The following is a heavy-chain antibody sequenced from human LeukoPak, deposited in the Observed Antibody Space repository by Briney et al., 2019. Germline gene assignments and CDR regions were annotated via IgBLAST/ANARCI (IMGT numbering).Heavy chain of an antibody. J-gene: IGHJ2*01. CDR2: IYYSGST. V-gene: IGHV4-39*01. CDR1: GGSISSSSYY. Sequence: SETLSLTCTVSGGSISSSSYYWGWIRQPPGKGLEWIGSIYYSGSTYYNPSLKSRVTISVDTSKNQLSLKLSSVTAADTAVYYCARGRGNYEPGYLHLWAGAPLITVSS. CDR3: ARGRGNYEPGYLHL. D-gene: IGHD4-11*01.